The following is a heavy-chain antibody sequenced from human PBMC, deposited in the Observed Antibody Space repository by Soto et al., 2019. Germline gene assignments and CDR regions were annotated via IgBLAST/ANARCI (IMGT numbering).Heavy chain of an antibody. CDR2: MNPNCGTT. J-gene: IGHJ4*02. V-gene: IGHV1-8*01. CDR3: AIGSRACNIGVCYTTGGGSYDD. CDR1: GYTFTSYA. Sequence: QVQLVQSGAEVKKPGASVKVSCKASGYTFTSYAINWVRQATGQGLEWMGWMNPNCGTTDYAQKFQGRVIMRRNTTRTTAYTELSRLRPEDPGVYDCAIGSRACNIGVCYTTGGGSYDDWGQGTLVTVSS. D-gene: IGHD2-8*01.